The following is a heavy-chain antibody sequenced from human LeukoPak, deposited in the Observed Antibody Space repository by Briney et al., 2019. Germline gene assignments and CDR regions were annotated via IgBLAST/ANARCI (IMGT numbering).Heavy chain of an antibody. CDR1: GGSINSPSYS. D-gene: IGHD2/OR15-2a*01. CDR2: IDHSGNA. J-gene: IGHJ6*02. Sequence: SETLSPTCTVSGGSINSPSYSWDWIRQPPGKGLEWIGSIDHSGNAQYNPSLKSRVTISVDTSKSQFSLKLSSVTAADTAVYYCARDTRIFSAIKSFHYYGMDVWGQGTTVRLL. CDR3: ARDTRIFSAIKSFHYYGMDV. V-gene: IGHV4-39*07.